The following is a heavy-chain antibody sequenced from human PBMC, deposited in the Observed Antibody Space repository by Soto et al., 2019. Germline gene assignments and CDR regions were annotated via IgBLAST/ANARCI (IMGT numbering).Heavy chain of an antibody. D-gene: IGHD2-8*01. CDR1: GGSISSSSYY. V-gene: IGHV4-39*01. J-gene: IGHJ6*02. CDR3: ASYGVWWLTVKSYGMDV. Sequence: TSETLSLTCTVSGGSISSSSYYWGCIRQPPGKGLEWIGSIYYSGSTYYNPSLKSRVTISVDTSKNQFSLKLSSVTAADTAVYYCASYGVWWLTVKSYGMDVWGQGTTVTV. CDR2: IYYSGST.